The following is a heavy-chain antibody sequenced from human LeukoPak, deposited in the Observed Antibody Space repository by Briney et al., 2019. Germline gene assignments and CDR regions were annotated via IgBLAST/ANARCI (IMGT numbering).Heavy chain of an antibody. CDR2: IYYSGST. CDR3: ASLRERSYYARGFDY. D-gene: IGHD1-26*01. Sequence: PSETLSLTCTVSGGSIGSSSYYWGWIRQPPGKGLAWIGSIYYSGSTYYNPSLKSRVTISVDTSKNQFSLKLSSVTAADTAVYYCASLRERSYYARGFDYWGQGTLVTVSP. CDR1: GGSIGSSSYY. V-gene: IGHV4-39*01. J-gene: IGHJ4*02.